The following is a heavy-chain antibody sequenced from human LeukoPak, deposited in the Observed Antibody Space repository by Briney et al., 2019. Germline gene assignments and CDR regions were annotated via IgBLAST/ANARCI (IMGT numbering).Heavy chain of an antibody. D-gene: IGHD6-13*01. J-gene: IGHJ5*02. CDR1: GFTFDDYA. V-gene: IGHV3-9*01. CDR3: AKASGGIIAAADPNWFDP. Sequence: PGGSLRLSCAASGFTFDDYAMHWVRQAPGKGLEWVSGISWNSGSIGYADSVKGRFTISRDNAKNSLYLQMNSLRAEDTALYYCAKASGGIIAAADPNWFDPWGQGTLVTVSS. CDR2: ISWNSGSI.